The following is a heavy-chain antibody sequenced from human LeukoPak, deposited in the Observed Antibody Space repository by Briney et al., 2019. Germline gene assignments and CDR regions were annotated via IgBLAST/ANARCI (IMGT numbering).Heavy chain of an antibody. V-gene: IGHV5-51*01. CDR3: ARQSSIAYYDSSGLPYDAFDI. CDR2: IYPSDSDT. D-gene: IGHD3-22*01. CDR1: GYSFTTYW. J-gene: IGHJ3*02. Sequence: GESLKISCKGSGYSFTTYWIGWVRPLPGKGLEWMGIIYPSDSDTRYSPSFQGQVSISADKSISAAYLQWSSLKASDTAKYYSARQSSIAYYDSSGLPYDAFDIWGQGTMVTVSS.